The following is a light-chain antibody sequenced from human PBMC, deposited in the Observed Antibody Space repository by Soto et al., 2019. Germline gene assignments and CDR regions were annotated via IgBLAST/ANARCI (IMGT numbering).Light chain of an antibody. CDR1: QSVSSGY. CDR3: QQYGSSPLT. V-gene: IGKV3-20*01. J-gene: IGKJ4*01. Sequence: DIVLTQSPGTLSLSPGERATLSCRAIQSVSSGYLAWYQQKPGQAPRLLIYGASSRATGIPDRFSGGGSGTDFTLTVSRLEPEDFAVYYCQQYGSSPLTFGGGTKVDIK. CDR2: GAS.